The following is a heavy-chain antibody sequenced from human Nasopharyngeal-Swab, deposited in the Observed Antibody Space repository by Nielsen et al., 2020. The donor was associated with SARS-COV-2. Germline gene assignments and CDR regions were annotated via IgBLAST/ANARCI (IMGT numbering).Heavy chain of an antibody. D-gene: IGHD5-12*01. CDR2: ISYDGSNK. Sequence: WIRQPPGKGLEWVAVISYDGSNKYYADSVKGRFTISRDNSKNTLYLQMNSLRAEDTAVYYCAKGGYSGYDPLGMDVWGQGTTVHRLL. CDR3: AKGGYSGYDPLGMDV. J-gene: IGHJ6*02. V-gene: IGHV3-30*18.